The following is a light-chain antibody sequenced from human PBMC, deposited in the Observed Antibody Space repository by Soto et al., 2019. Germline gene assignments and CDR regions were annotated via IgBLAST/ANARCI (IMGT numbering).Light chain of an antibody. CDR2: AAS. Sequence: DIQMTQSPSSLSASVGDRVTITCRASQSSSSYLNWYQQKPGKAPKLLIYAASSLQSGVPSRFSGSGSGTDFTLTISSLQPEDFATYYWQQSYSTPFTFGPGTKVDIK. V-gene: IGKV1-39*01. CDR1: QSSSSY. J-gene: IGKJ3*01. CDR3: QQSYSTPFT.